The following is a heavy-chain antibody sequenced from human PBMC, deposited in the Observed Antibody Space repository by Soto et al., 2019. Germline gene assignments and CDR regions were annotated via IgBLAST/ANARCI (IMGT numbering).Heavy chain of an antibody. CDR3: TTSGPRRSSSLWFDP. Sequence: EVQLVESGGGLVEPGGSLRLSCAASGFSFTNAWMTWVRQAPGKGLEWVGRIKTTTDGGTTDYAAPVKGRFTISRDDSKNTLYLQMNSLKTEDTAVYYCTTSGPRRSSSLWFDPWGQGTLVTVSS. CDR2: IKTTTDGGTT. J-gene: IGHJ5*02. CDR1: GFSFTNAW. D-gene: IGHD6-6*01. V-gene: IGHV3-15*01.